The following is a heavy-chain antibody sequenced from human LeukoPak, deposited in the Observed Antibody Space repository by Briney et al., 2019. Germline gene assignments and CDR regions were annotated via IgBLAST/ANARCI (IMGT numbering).Heavy chain of an antibody. Sequence: PSETLSLTCTVSGGSISSYYWSWIRQPPGKGLEWIGYIYYSGNTNYNPSLKSRVTISVDTSKNQFSLKLSSVTAADTAVYYCARGVRGSRPPAFDPWGQGTLVTVSS. J-gene: IGHJ5*02. V-gene: IGHV4-59*01. CDR3: ARGVRGSRPPAFDP. CDR1: GGSISSYY. D-gene: IGHD3-10*01. CDR2: IYYSGNT.